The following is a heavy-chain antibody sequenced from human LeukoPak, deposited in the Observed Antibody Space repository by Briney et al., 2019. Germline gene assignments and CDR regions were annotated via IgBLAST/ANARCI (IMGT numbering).Heavy chain of an antibody. CDR1: GFTFSSYW. CDR2: INSDGSST. Sequence: AGGSLRLSCAASGFTFSSYWMHWVRQAPGKGLVWVSRINSDGSSTSYADSVKGRFTISRDNAKNTLYLQMNSLRAEDTAVYYCARVGGSGSYPNWYFDLWGRGTLVTVSS. J-gene: IGHJ2*01. V-gene: IGHV3-74*01. CDR3: ARVGGSGSYPNWYFDL. D-gene: IGHD3-10*01.